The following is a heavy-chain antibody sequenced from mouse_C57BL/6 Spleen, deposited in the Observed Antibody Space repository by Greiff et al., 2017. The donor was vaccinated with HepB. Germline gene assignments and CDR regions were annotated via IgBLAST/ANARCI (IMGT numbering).Heavy chain of an antibody. CDR3: ARSAYGSSPSFDY. V-gene: IGHV5-17*01. CDR2: ISSGSSTI. J-gene: IGHJ2*01. D-gene: IGHD1-1*01. CDR1: GFTFSDYG. Sequence: EVKLVESGGGLVKPGGSLKLSCAASGFTFSDYGMHWVRQAPEKGLEWVAYISSGSSTIYYADTVKGRFTISRDNAKNTLFLQMTSLRSEDTAMYYCARSAYGSSPSFDYWGQGTTLTVSS.